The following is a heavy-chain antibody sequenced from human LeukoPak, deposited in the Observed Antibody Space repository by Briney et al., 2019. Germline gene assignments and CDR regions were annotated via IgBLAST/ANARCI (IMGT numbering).Heavy chain of an antibody. D-gene: IGHD6-19*01. Sequence: PGGSLRLSCAASGFTLNDAWMSWVRQAPGKGPEWVAVISYDGSNKYYADSVKGRFTISRDNSKNTLYLQMNSLRAEDTAVYYCASTYSSGWYNDYWGQGTLVTVSS. J-gene: IGHJ4*02. CDR3: ASTYSSGWYNDY. CDR1: GFTLNDAW. V-gene: IGHV3-30*03. CDR2: ISYDGSNK.